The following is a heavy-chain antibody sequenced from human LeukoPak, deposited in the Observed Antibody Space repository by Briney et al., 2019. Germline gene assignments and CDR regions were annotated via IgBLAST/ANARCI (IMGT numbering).Heavy chain of an antibody. CDR3: ARDAYYYDSSGYLTDSGAFDI. J-gene: IGHJ3*02. CDR1: GFTFSSYS. Sequence: GGSLRLSCAASGFTFSSYSMNWVRQAPGKGLEWVSYISSSSSTIYYADSVKGRFTISRDNAKNSLYLQMNSLRAEDTAVYYCARDAYYYDSSGYLTDSGAFDIWGQGTMVTVSP. D-gene: IGHD3-22*01. CDR2: ISSSSSTI. V-gene: IGHV3-48*01.